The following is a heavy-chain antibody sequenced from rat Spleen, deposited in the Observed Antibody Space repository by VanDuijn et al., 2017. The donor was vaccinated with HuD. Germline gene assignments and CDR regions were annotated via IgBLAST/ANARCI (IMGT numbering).Heavy chain of an antibody. CDR2: ISFAGSRT. Sequence: EVQLVESGGGLVQPGNSLKLSCAASGFTFSNYGMAWVRQAPTKGLEWVATISFAGSRTYYRDSVKGGFTMSRENAKSTLYLQMDSLRSEDTATYYCARHSRYYYDGTYYYGYVMDAWGQGVMVTVSS. V-gene: IGHV5-29*01. CDR3: ARHSRYYYDGTYYYGYVMDA. J-gene: IGHJ4*01. CDR1: GFTFSNYG. D-gene: IGHD1-12*02.